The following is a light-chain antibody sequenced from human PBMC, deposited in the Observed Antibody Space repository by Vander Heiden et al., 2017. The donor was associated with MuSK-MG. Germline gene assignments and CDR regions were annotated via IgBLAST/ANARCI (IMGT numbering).Light chain of an antibody. CDR2: EDK. J-gene: IGLJ2*01. Sequence: SFDVTQSPSVSVSPGQTASITCSGDKLGDKYVCWYQQKPGQSPVVVIYEDKKRPSGIPERFSGSNSGDTATLTISGTQTMDEDDYYCQAWDRNTVVFGGGTRLTVL. CDR1: KLGDKY. CDR3: QAWDRNTVV. V-gene: IGLV3-1*01.